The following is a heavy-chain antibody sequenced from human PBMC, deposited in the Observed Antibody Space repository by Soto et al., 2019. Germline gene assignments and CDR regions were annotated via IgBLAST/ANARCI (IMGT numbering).Heavy chain of an antibody. CDR2: INHSGST. D-gene: IGHD4-17*01. CDR1: GGSFSGYY. V-gene: IGHV4-34*01. CDR3: ARDGRGTTVTDNYWYFDL. J-gene: IGHJ2*01. Sequence: PSETLSLTCAVYGGSFSGYYWSWIRQPPGKGLEWIGEINHSGSTNYNPSLKSRVTISVDTSKNQFSLKLSSVTAAGTAVYYCARDGRGTTVTDNYWYFDLWGRGTLVTVS.